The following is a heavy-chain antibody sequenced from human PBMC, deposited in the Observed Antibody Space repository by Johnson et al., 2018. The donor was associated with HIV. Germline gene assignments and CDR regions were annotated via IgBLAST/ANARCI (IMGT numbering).Heavy chain of an antibody. J-gene: IGHJ3*02. D-gene: IGHD6-19*01. Sequence: QVQLVESGGGLVKPGGSLRLSCAASGFTFSDYYMSWIRQAPGKGLEWVSYISSGGSTYYADSVKGRFTISRANSKNTLYLQMNSLRAEDTAGYYCAKGWIGMQWLVLSDAFDIWGQGTMVTVSS. CDR3: AKGWIGMQWLVLSDAFDI. CDR2: ISSGGST. CDR1: GFTFSDYY. V-gene: IGHV3-11*01.